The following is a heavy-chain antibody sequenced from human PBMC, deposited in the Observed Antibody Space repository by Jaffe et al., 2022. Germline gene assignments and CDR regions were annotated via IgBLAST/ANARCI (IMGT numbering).Heavy chain of an antibody. CDR1: GFTFTSSA. J-gene: IGHJ5*02. Sequence: DVHLLESGGGLVQPGGSLSLSCVGSGFTFTSSAMSWVRRAPGKGLEWVASISGSSPRTYYSDSVKGRFSISRDNSRQTIFLHMVSLRADDSAIYYCAKERNYGDIDAWGQGTQVTVSS. V-gene: IGHV3-23*01. CDR2: ISGSSPRT. D-gene: IGHD4-17*01. CDR3: AKERNYGDIDA.